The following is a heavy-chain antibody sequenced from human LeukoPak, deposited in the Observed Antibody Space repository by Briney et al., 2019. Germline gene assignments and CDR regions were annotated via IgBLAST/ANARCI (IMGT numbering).Heavy chain of an antibody. CDR1: GGSISSSSHY. CDR3: ARGQWFRAF. Sequence: PSETLSLTCTVSGGSISSSSHYWSWIRQHPGKGLEWIGYIYYSGSTYYNPSLKSRITISVDRSKNQFSLKMNSVTAADTAVYYCARGQWFRAFWSRGTPVTVSS. J-gene: IGHJ4*02. D-gene: IGHD3-10*01. V-gene: IGHV4-31*03. CDR2: IYYSGST.